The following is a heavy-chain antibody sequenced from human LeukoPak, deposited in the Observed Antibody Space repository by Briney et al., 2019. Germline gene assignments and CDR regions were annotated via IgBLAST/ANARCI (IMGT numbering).Heavy chain of an antibody. CDR2: MSGSGGST. D-gene: IGHD6-13*01. V-gene: IGHV3-23*01. J-gene: IGHJ5*02. Sequence: PGGSLRLSCAASGFTFSSYAMSWVRQAPGKGLEWVSAMSGSGGSTYYADSVKGRFTISRDNSKNTLYLQMNSLRAEDTAVYYCARDRGDSSSWYLSNWFDPWGQGTLVTVSS. CDR1: GFTFSSYA. CDR3: ARDRGDSSSWYLSNWFDP.